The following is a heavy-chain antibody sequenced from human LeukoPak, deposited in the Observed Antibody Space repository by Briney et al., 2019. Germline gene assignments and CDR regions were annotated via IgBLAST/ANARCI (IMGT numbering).Heavy chain of an antibody. Sequence: GGSLRLSCAASGFTFTTYAMSWVRQAPGKGLEWVSSVSGSGSHSYYADSVKGRFTISRDNSKNTLDLQMHSLRAEDTALYYCAKEVLWGNYGDYAVDYWGQGTLVTVSS. CDR3: AKEVLWGNYGDYAVDY. V-gene: IGHV3-23*01. CDR1: GFTFTTYA. D-gene: IGHD4-17*01. CDR2: VSGSGSHS. J-gene: IGHJ4*02.